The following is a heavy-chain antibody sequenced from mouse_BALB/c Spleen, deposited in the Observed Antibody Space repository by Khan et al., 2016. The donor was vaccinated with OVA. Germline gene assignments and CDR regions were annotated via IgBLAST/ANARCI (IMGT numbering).Heavy chain of an antibody. CDR1: GYSITSGYA. Sequence: VQLKESGPGLVKPSQSLSLTCTVTGYSITSGYAWNWIRQFPGNKLEWMGYISYSGVTSYTPSLKSRISITRDTSKNQFFPQLNSVTTEDTATYYGARGNYYGYYVDYWGQGTTLTVSS. D-gene: IGHD1-1*01. J-gene: IGHJ2*01. V-gene: IGHV3-2*02. CDR2: ISYSGVT. CDR3: ARGNYYGYYVDY.